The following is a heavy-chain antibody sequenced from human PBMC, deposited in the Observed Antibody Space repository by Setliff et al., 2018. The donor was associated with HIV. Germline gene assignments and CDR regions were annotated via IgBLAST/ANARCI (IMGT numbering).Heavy chain of an antibody. CDR2: IYYSGST. CDR1: GDSIRSSDFY. D-gene: IGHD3-22*01. CDR3: ARVEYYYDTSSYPPTGDY. J-gene: IGHJ4*02. V-gene: IGHV4-30-4*01. Sequence: SETLSLTCTVSGDSIRSSDFYWSWIRQAPGKGLEWIGYIYYSGSTYYNPTLKSRVTISLESSRNQFSLNLRSVTAADTAVYFCARVEYYYDTSSYPPTGDYWGQGTMVT.